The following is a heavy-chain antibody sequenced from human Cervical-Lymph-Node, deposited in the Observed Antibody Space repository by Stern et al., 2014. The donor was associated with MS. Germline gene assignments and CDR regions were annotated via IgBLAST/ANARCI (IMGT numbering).Heavy chain of an antibody. CDR3: ARGSAGAGAFFDY. Sequence: EVQLEESGAEVKKPGESLKISCKGSGYTFSNSWIGWGRQMPGRGLEWMGIIYPGDADTRYSPSFQGQITISADKSISTAYLQWNSLKASDTAIFYCARGSAGAGAFFDYWGQGTLVTVSS. D-gene: IGHD2-8*02. J-gene: IGHJ4*02. CDR2: IYPGDADT. CDR1: GYTFSNSW. V-gene: IGHV5-51*01.